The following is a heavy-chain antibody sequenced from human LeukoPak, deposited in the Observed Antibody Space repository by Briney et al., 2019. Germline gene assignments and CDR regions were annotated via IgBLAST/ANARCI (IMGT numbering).Heavy chain of an antibody. J-gene: IGHJ3*02. CDR1: GGSISSYY. CDR2: ISNGGST. D-gene: IGHD6-19*01. CDR3: VRLQPNSGEWAFDI. V-gene: IGHV4-59*01. Sequence: SETLSLTCTVSGGSISSYYWSWLREPPGEGLEWIGYISNGGSTIYNPSLMSRVTISVDPSKNQLSLRLTSVTAADTAVYYCVRLQPNSGEWAFDIWGQGTMVSVSS.